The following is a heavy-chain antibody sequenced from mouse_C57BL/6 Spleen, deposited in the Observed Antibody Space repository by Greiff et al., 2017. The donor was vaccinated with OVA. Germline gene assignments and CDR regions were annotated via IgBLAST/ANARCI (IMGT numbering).Heavy chain of an antibody. J-gene: IGHJ3*01. Sequence: EVQLKESGGGLVKPGGSLKLSCAASGFTFSDYGMHWVRQAPEKGLEWVAYISSGSSTIYYADTVKGRFTISRDNAKNTLFLQMTSLRSEDTAMYYCAREAYDYDGFAYWGQGTLVTVSA. D-gene: IGHD2-4*01. CDR3: AREAYDYDGFAY. CDR1: GFTFSDYG. CDR2: ISSGSSTI. V-gene: IGHV5-17*01.